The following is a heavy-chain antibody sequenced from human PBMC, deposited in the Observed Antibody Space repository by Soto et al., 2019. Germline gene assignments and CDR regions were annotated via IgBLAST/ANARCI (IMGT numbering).Heavy chain of an antibody. CDR1: RFTLSGYA. V-gene: IGHV3-64*01. CDR3: ARRARPDFYYMDV. Sequence: EVPLAESGGGLAQPGGSLRLSCAASRFTLSGYAMDWVRQAPGKGLEYVSGISSNGVGTYYANSVQGRFTISRDNSKNTVYLQMGSLRPEDMAVYYCARRARPDFYYMDVWGKGTTVTVSS. CDR2: ISSNGVGT. J-gene: IGHJ6*03. D-gene: IGHD6-6*01.